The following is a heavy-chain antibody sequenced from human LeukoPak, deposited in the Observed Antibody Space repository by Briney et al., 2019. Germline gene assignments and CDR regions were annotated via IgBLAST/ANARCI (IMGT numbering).Heavy chain of an antibody. V-gene: IGHV4-59*02. D-gene: IGHD2-21*02. CDR1: GYSVSNYY. CDR2: IDKSGNT. CDR3: ARVPTRRCIDGDCYPIFDF. Sequence: SETLSLTCTVSGYSVSNYYWSWIRLPPEKGLEWIGYIDKSGNTNYNPSLKSRLSISVDTSKNQLSLKLSSVTAADTAVYYCARVPTRRCIDGDCYPIFDFWGQGILVTVSS. J-gene: IGHJ4*02.